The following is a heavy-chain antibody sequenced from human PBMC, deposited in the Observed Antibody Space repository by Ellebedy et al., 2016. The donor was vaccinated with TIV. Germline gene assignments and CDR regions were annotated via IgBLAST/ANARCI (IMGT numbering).Heavy chain of an antibody. CDR3: ARGPLYGDYPNWFDP. J-gene: IGHJ5*02. CDR2: IQQDGSEK. V-gene: IGHV3-7*03. Sequence: GGSLRLSXAASRFTFSSYWMSWVRQAPGKGLEWVANIQQDGSEKYYVDSVKGRFTISRDNAKNSLYLQMNSLRAEDTAVYYCARGPLYGDYPNWFDPWGQGTLVTVSS. D-gene: IGHD4-17*01. CDR1: RFTFSSYW.